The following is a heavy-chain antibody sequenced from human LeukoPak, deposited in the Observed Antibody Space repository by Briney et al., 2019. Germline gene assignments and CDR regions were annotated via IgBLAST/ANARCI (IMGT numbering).Heavy chain of an antibody. CDR2: IYYSGST. CDR3: ARHSWRDSSGYYYGPEYYFDY. V-gene: IGHV4-59*08. D-gene: IGHD3-22*01. Sequence: SETLSLTCTVSGGSISSYYWSWIRQPPGKGLEWIGCIYYSGSTNYNPSLKSGDTISVDTSKNQFSLKLSSVTAADTAVYYCARHSWRDSSGYYYGPEYYFDYWAQGTLVTVSS. CDR1: GGSISSYY. J-gene: IGHJ4*02.